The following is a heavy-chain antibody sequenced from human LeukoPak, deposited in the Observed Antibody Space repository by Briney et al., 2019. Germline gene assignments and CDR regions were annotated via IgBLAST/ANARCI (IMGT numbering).Heavy chain of an antibody. J-gene: IGHJ4*02. CDR3: ARARGYCSGGSCRHFDY. Sequence: ASVKVSCKASGYTFTSYGISWVRQAPGQGLERMGWISAYNGNTNYAQKLQGRVTMTTDTSTSTAYMELRSLRSDDTAVYYCARARGYCSGGSCRHFDYWGQGTLVTVSS. CDR1: GYTFTSYG. D-gene: IGHD2-15*01. V-gene: IGHV1-18*04. CDR2: ISAYNGNT.